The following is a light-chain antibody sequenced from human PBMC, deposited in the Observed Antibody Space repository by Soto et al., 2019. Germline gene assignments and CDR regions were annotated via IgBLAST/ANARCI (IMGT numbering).Light chain of an antibody. CDR2: GSS. V-gene: IGKV3-20*01. J-gene: IGKJ2*01. CDR1: QSVSSGY. Sequence: ETVMTQSPGTLSLSPGERATLSCRASQSVSSGYLAWYQQKPGQAPSLLIFGSSNSYTAIPDWFTGSGSGTDITLTISILEPEDFAVYYCQHYGFSQYTFGQGTKLEIK. CDR3: QHYGFSQYT.